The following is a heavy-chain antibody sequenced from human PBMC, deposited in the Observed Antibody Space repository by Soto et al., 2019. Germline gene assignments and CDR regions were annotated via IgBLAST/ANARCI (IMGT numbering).Heavy chain of an antibody. CDR2: IWYDGSDK. CDR1: GCTLSNYA. CDR3: ARDSGGDYHNYYMDV. J-gene: IGHJ6*03. D-gene: IGHD4-17*01. V-gene: IGHV3-33*01. Sequence: QMQLVESGGGVVQPGTSLRLSCAASGCTLSNYAMHWVRQAPGKGLEWVTIIWYDGSDKNYGDSVKGRFTISRDNSKNTLYLQMNSLRVEDTAVYYCARDSGGDYHNYYMDVWGKGTTVTVS.